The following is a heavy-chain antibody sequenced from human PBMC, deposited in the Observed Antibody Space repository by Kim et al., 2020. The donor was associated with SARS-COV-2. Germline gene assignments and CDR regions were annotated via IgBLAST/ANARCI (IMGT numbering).Heavy chain of an antibody. Sequence: SETLSLTCTVSGGSISSYYWSWIRQPPGKGLEWIGYIYYSGSTNYNPSLKSRVTISVDTSKNQFSLKLSSVTAADTAVYYCSRSSNVLLWFGGGGSYFD. D-gene: IGHD3-10*01. CDR1: GGSISSYY. V-gene: IGHV4-59*13. J-gene: IGHJ4*03. CDR3: SRSSNVLLWFGGGGSYFD. CDR2: IYYSGST.